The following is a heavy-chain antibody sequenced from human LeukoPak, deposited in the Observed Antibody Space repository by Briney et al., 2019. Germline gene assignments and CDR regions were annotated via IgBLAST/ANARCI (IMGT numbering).Heavy chain of an antibody. CDR3: ARVQRIIMVRGVISYYFDY. CDR2: FDPEDGET. D-gene: IGHD3-10*01. J-gene: IGHJ4*02. Sequence: ASVKVSCKVSGYTLTELSMHWVRQAPGKGLEWMGGFDPEDGETIYAQKFQGRVTMTEDTSTDTAYMELSSLRSEDTAVYYCARVQRIIMVRGVISYYFDYWGQGTLVTVSS. V-gene: IGHV1-24*01. CDR1: GYTLTELS.